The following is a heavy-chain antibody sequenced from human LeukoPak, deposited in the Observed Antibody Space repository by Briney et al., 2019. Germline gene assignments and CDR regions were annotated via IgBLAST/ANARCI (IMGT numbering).Heavy chain of an antibody. V-gene: IGHV1-2*02. CDR2: INSKSGGT. CDR1: GYTFTGYY. CDR3: ARSMAPSGSLYFQH. D-gene: IGHD6-13*01. J-gene: IGHJ1*01. Sequence: ASVKVSCKASGYTFTGYYMHWVRQAPGQGLEGMGWINSKSGGTNYAQKFQGRVTMTRDTSISAAYMELSRLRSDDTAVYYCARSMAPSGSLYFQHWGQGTLVTVSS.